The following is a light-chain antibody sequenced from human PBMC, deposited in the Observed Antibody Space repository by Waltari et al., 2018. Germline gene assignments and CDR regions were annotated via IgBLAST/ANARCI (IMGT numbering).Light chain of an antibody. CDR2: WAS. CDR1: QSLLSKNRNY. CDR3: HQYYGAPLT. V-gene: IGKV4-1*01. Sequence: DIVLTQSPDSLAVSLGERATINCKSSQSLLSKNRNYLAWYQQKPGQPPKLLIYWASTRESWVPDRFSGSGSGTDFTLTITSLQAEDVAVYYCHQYYGAPLTFGGGTRAEIK. J-gene: IGKJ4*01.